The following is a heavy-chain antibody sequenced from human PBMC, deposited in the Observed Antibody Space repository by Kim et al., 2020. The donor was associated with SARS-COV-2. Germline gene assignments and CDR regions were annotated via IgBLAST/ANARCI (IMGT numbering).Heavy chain of an antibody. CDR2: IKSKTDGGTA. V-gene: IGHV3-15*01. Sequence: GGSLRLSCVGSRFTFSNAWMSWVRLAPGKGLEWVGRIKSKTDGGTADYAAPVKGRFTIARDDSKNTLYLQMSSLQTEDTAVYYCTTFPVRGLTAFDIWGQGTMVTV. D-gene: IGHD6-19*01. CDR3: TTFPVRGLTAFDI. J-gene: IGHJ3*02. CDR1: RFTFSNAW.